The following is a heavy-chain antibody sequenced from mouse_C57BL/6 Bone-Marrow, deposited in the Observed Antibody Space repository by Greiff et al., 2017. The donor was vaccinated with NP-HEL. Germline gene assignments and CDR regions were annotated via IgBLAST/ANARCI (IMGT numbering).Heavy chain of an antibody. Sequence: VKLQESGAELMKPGASVKLSCKATGYTFTGYWIEWVKQRPGHGLEWIGEILPGSGSTNYNEKFKGKATFTADTSSNTAYMQLSSLTTEDSAIYYCARRGTVVATTDWYFDVWGTGTTVTVSS. V-gene: IGHV1-9*01. CDR1: GYTFTGYW. CDR2: ILPGSGST. J-gene: IGHJ1*03. D-gene: IGHD1-1*01. CDR3: ARRGTVVATTDWYFDV.